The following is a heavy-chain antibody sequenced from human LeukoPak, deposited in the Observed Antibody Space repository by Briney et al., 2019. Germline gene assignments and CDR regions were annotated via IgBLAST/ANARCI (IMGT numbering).Heavy chain of an antibody. Sequence: PGGSLRLSCAASGFTFSSYSMNWVRQAPGKGLEWVSSISSSSSYIYYADSVKGRFTISRDNAKNSLYLQMNSLRAEDTALYYCAKGKVPADLPKYYFDQWGQGTLVTVSS. CDR2: ISSSSSYI. J-gene: IGHJ4*02. D-gene: IGHD2-2*01. CDR3: AKGKVPADLPKYYFDQ. CDR1: GFTFSSYS. V-gene: IGHV3-21*04.